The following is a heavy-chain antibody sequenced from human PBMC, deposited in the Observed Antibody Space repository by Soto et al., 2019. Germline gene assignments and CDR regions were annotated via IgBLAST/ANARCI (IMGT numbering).Heavy chain of an antibody. CDR2: ISGSGGST. Sequence: LRLSCAASGFSFRTFDMSWVRQAPGKGLEWVSAISGSGGSTYFADSVKGRFTISRDNFKNILYLQMNSLRADDTAVYYCAKPGYYDASGYYYYLDSWGQGTQVTVSS. D-gene: IGHD3-22*01. J-gene: IGHJ4*02. CDR3: AKPGYYDASGYYYYLDS. V-gene: IGHV3-23*01. CDR1: GFSFRTFD.